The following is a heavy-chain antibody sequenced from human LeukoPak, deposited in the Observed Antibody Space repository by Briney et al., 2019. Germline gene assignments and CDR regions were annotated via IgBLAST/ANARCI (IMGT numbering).Heavy chain of an antibody. J-gene: IGHJ3*02. D-gene: IGHD3-16*01. CDR2: IYYSGST. Sequence: RTSETLSLTCTVSGGSISSYYWSWIRQPPGKGLEWIGYIYYSGSTNYNPSLKSRVTISVDTSKNQFSLKLSSVTAADTAVYYCAREGGGWAFDIWGQGIMVTVSS. CDR1: GGSISSYY. V-gene: IGHV4-59*01. CDR3: AREGGGWAFDI.